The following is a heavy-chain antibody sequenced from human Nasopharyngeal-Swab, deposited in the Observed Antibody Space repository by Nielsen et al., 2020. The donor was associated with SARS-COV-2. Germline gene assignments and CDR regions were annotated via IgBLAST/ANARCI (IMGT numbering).Heavy chain of an antibody. Sequence: WVRQAPGQGLEWMGGIIPIFGTANYAQKFQGRVTITADESTSTAYMELSSLRSEDTAVYYCARWGIVATGSYYYYGMDVWGQGTTATVSS. CDR2: IIPIFGTA. J-gene: IGHJ6*02. V-gene: IGHV1-69*01. CDR3: ARWGIVATGSYYYYGMDV. D-gene: IGHD5-12*01.